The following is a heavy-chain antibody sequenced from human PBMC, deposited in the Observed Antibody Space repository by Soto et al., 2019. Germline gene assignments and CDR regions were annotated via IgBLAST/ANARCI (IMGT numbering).Heavy chain of an antibody. Sequence: QVRLQESGPGLVQPSGTLSLTCAVSGDSVSGDRWWSWPRQSPGKGLEWIGEIFRTGATHYNPSLTSPVAISLEQSKLQHSLKMTSVTAADKAFHYCTGGGDDTRHTWAQRTPVTVSS. CDR3: TGGGDDTRHT. J-gene: IGHJ5*02. CDR2: IFRTGAT. CDR1: GDSVSGDRW. V-gene: IGHV4-4*02. D-gene: IGHD2-21*02.